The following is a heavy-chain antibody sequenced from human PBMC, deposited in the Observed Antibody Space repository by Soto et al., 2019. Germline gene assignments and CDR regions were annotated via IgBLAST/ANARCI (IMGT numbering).Heavy chain of an antibody. CDR1: GDTFTNFD. Sequence: QVQLVQSGAEVKKPGASVKVSCKASGDTFTNFDLNWVRQATGQGLEWMGWMRANSGDTGHAQKFQGRVSMTRSTSLSTAYMELSSLRAEDTAVYYCARYIYGQGFKAWGQGTLVIVSS. D-gene: IGHD5-18*01. CDR3: ARYIYGQGFKA. CDR2: MRANSGDT. J-gene: IGHJ5*02. V-gene: IGHV1-8*01.